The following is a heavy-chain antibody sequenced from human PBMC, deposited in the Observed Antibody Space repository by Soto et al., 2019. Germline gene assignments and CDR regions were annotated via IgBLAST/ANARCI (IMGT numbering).Heavy chain of an antibody. Sequence: EVQLVESGGGLVQPGGSLRLSCAASGFTFSSYAMYWVRQAPGKGLEYVSDISSNGGSTYYANSVKGRFTISRDNSKNTLYLEMGSLRAEDMAVYYCARRGYSGYEIDYWGQGTLVTVSS. D-gene: IGHD5-12*01. J-gene: IGHJ4*02. CDR3: ARRGYSGYEIDY. V-gene: IGHV3-64*01. CDR2: ISSNGGST. CDR1: GFTFSSYA.